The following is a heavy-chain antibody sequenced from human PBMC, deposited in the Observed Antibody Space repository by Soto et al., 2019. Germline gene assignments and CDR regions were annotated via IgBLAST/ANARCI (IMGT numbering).Heavy chain of an antibody. CDR2: ISGSGGST. D-gene: IGHD3-3*01. V-gene: IGHV3-23*01. Sequence: PGGSLRLSCAASGFTFSSYAMSWVRQAPGKGLEWVSAISGSGGSTYYADSVKGRFTISRDNSKNTLYLQMNSLRAEDTALFYFANPPYDFWSGYHYYGMDVWGQGTTVTVSS. CDR3: ANPPYDFWSGYHYYGMDV. CDR1: GFTFSSYA. J-gene: IGHJ6*02.